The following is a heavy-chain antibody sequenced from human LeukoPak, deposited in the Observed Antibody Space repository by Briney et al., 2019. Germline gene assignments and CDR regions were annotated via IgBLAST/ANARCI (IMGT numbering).Heavy chain of an antibody. CDR2: ISSSSSYI. Sequence: TGGSLRLSCAASGFTFSSYSMNWVRQAPGKGLEWVSSISSSSSYIHYADSVKGRFTISRDNAKNSLYLQMNSLRAEDTAVYYCASDGSYEVDYWGQGTLVTVSS. V-gene: IGHV3-21*01. CDR3: ASDGSYEVDY. J-gene: IGHJ4*02. CDR1: GFTFSSYS. D-gene: IGHD1-26*01.